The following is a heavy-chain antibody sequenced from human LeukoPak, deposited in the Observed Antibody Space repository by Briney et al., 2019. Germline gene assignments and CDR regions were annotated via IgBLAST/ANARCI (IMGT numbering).Heavy chain of an antibody. J-gene: IGHJ6*02. CDR2: ISSSSSYI. Sequence: GGSLRPSCAASGFTFSSYSMNWVRQAPGKGLEWVSSISSSSSYIYYADSVKGRFTISRDNAKNSLYLQMNSLRAEDTAVYYCASLVSSGEMDVWGQGTAVTVSS. D-gene: IGHD3-3*01. CDR3: ASLVSSGEMDV. V-gene: IGHV3-21*01. CDR1: GFTFSSYS.